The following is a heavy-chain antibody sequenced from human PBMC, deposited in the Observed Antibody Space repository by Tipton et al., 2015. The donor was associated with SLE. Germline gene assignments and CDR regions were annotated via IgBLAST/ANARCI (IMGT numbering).Heavy chain of an antibody. CDR2: ISWDGGST. V-gene: IGHV3-43D*03. J-gene: IGHJ5*02. CDR3: AREAATGTEMGYFDP. D-gene: IGHD6-13*01. Sequence: SLRLSCTATGFYFDDYAMHWVRQAPGKGLEWVSVISWDGGSTYYAASVKGRFTISRDSSKNSLYLQMNSLRAEDTALYYCAREAATGTEMGYFDPWGQGTLVTVSS. CDR1: GFYFDDYA.